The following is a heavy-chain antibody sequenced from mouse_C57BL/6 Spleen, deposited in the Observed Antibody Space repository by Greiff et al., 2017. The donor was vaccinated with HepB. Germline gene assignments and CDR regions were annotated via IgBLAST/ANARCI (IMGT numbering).Heavy chain of an antibody. CDR3: ARDYYGSIYYVDY. D-gene: IGHD1-1*01. J-gene: IGHJ2*01. CDR2: ISDGGSYT. Sequence: EVKLVESGGGLVKPGGSLKLSCAASGFTFSSYAMSWVRQTPEKRLEWVATISDGGSYTYYPDNVKGRFTISRDNAKNNLYLQMSHLKSEDTAMYYCARDYYGSIYYVDYWGQGTTLTVSS. CDR1: GFTFSSYA. V-gene: IGHV5-4*01.